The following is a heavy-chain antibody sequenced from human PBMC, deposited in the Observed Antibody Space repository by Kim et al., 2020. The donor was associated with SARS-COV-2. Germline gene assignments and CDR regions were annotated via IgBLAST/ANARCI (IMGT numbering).Heavy chain of an antibody. J-gene: IGHJ4*02. CDR2: FDPEDGET. CDR1: GYTLTELS. CDR3: ATDFAVVTATTLDY. D-gene: IGHD2-21*02. Sequence: ASVKVSCKVSGYTLTELSMHWVRQAPGKGLEWMGGFDPEDGETIYAQKFQGRVTMTEDTSTDTAYMELSSLRSEDTALYYCATDFAVVTATTLDYWGQGTLVTVSS. V-gene: IGHV1-24*01.